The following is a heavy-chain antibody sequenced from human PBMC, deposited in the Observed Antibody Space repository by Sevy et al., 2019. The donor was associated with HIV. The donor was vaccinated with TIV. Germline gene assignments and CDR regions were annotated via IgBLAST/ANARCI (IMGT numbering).Heavy chain of an antibody. V-gene: IGHV3-9*01. J-gene: IGHJ4*02. D-gene: IGHD6-13*01. CDR2: ISWNSGSI. CDR3: AKDAIRGAAGPFDY. Sequence: GGSLRLSCAASGFTFDDYAMHWVRQAPGKGLEWVSGISWNSGSIGYADSVKGRFTISRDNAKNSLYLQMNSLRAEDTALYHCAKDAIRGAAGPFDYWGQGTLVTVSS. CDR1: GFTFDDYA.